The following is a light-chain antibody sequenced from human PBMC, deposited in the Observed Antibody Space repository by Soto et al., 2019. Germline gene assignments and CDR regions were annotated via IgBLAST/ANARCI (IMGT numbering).Light chain of an antibody. Sequence: QSVLTQPASVSGSPGQSMTISCTGTSSDVGGYNYVSWYQQHSGKAPKLMIYDVSNRPSGVSNRFSGSKSGNTASLTISGLQAEDEADYYCSSYTSSSTRVFGGGTKLTVL. V-gene: IGLV2-14*01. J-gene: IGLJ2*01. CDR1: SSDVGGYNY. CDR3: SSYTSSSTRV. CDR2: DVS.